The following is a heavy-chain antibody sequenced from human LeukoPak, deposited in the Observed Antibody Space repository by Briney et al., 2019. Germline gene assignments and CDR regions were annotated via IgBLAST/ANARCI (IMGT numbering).Heavy chain of an antibody. CDR1: GFTFSSYN. V-gene: IGHV3-48*02. D-gene: IGHD1-26*01. CDR2: ISSSSSRT. CDR3: VRDGVGSYSEL. Sequence: GGSLRLSCAASGFTFSSYNMNWVRQAPGKGLEWISYISSSSSRTYYADSVKGRFTISRDNAKNSVYLQMNSLRDEDTAVYYCVRDGVGSYSELWGQGTLVTVSS. J-gene: IGHJ4*02.